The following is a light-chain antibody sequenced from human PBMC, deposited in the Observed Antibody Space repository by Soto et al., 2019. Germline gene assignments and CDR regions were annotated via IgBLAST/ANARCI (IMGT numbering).Light chain of an antibody. V-gene: IGKV1-9*01. J-gene: IGKJ4*01. CDR1: QGISSD. CDR3: QQLSSYPLT. CDR2: AAS. Sequence: TQLTQSPSSLSASVGDSVTITCRASQGISSDLAWYQQKPGKAPELLIYAASTLQTGVPSRFSGSGSGTDFTLTISSLQPEDFATYYCQQLSSYPLTFGGGTKVEI.